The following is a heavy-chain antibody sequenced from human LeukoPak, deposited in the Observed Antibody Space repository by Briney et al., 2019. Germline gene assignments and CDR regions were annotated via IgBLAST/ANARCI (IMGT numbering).Heavy chain of an antibody. CDR3: AKLAWNDGSYYFDY. J-gene: IGHJ4*02. Sequence: PGGSLRLSCIGSGFNFTYYAIYWVRQAPGKGLEWVAVVSYDGNDGHYADSVKGRFSISRDNSQNTVTLQMNNLRVDDTAIYYCAKLAWNDGSYYFDYWGQGTLVTVSS. V-gene: IGHV3-30*18. CDR2: VSYDGNDG. CDR1: GFNFTYYA. D-gene: IGHD1-1*01.